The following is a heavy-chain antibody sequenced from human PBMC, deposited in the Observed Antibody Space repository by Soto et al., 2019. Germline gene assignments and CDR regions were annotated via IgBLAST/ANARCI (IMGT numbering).Heavy chain of an antibody. CDR2: IYPSDSDI. Sequence: GESLKITCKTSGYSFTSHWIAWVRQMPGKGLEWMGIIYPSDSDIRYRPSFQGQVTISVDKSISTAYLQWSSLKASDTATYYCARQDYSNYRGGMDVWGQGTTVTVSS. V-gene: IGHV5-51*01. J-gene: IGHJ6*02. D-gene: IGHD2-2*01. CDR1: GYSFTSHW. CDR3: ARQDYSNYRGGMDV.